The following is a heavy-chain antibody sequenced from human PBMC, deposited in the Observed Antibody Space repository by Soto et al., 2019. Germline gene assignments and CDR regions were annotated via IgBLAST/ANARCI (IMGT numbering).Heavy chain of an antibody. CDR2: IYSGGRT. CDR3: ARDRPPKYYDSSGYYLGY. V-gene: IGHV3-53*01. D-gene: IGHD3-22*01. Sequence: EVQVVESGGGLIQAGGYLRLSCEASGLNVSKNYISWVRQAPGKGLEWVSVIYSGGRTYYADSVKGRFTISRDNTKNTLHLQINSLRAEDTAVYYCARDRPPKYYDSSGYYLGYWGQGTLVTVSS. J-gene: IGHJ4*02. CDR1: GLNVSKNY.